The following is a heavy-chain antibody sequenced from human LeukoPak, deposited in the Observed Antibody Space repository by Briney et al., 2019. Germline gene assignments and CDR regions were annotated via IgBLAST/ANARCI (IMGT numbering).Heavy chain of an antibody. D-gene: IGHD3-22*01. CDR3: GRTSYYYDM. CDR1: GFTFGTYW. J-gene: IGHJ4*02. V-gene: IGHV3-7*01. Sequence: PGRSRRLAWAADGFTFGTYWISWDSQAHGGGLEWVANINPDGSAKYYADSMKGRFAISRDNALNSLYLQMNSLTAEDTAVYYCGRTSYYYDMWGQGTLVTVSS. CDR2: INPDGSAK.